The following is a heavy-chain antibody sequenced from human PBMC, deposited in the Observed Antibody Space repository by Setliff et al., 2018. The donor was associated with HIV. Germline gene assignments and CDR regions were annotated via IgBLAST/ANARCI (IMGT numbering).Heavy chain of an antibody. V-gene: IGHV3-30*02. J-gene: IGHJ3*02. CDR2: INYDESYE. Sequence: GGSLRLSCAASGFTFSVHGMHWVRKAPGRGLEWVAFINYDESYEYYADSVKGRVTISRDNSKNTVDLQMNSLRAEDTAVYYCAKDGDYSNWDYDAFDIWGQGTMVTVSS. D-gene: IGHD1-7*01. CDR3: AKDGDYSNWDYDAFDI. CDR1: GFTFSVHG.